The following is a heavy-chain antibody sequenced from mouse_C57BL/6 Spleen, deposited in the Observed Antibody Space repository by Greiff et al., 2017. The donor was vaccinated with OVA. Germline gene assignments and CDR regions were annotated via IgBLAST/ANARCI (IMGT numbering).Heavy chain of an antibody. Sequence: VQLKESGPELVKPGASVKMSCKASGYTFTDYNMHWVKQSHGKSLEWIGYINPNNGGTSYNQKFKGKATLTVNKSSSTAYMELRSLTSEDSAVYYCARGGYDGDYYAMDYWGQGTSVTVSS. CDR1: GYTFTDYN. CDR3: ARGGYDGDYYAMDY. V-gene: IGHV1-22*01. CDR2: INPNNGGT. J-gene: IGHJ4*01. D-gene: IGHD2-2*01.